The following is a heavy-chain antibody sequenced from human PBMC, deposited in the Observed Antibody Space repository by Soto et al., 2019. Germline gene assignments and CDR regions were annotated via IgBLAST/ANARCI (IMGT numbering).Heavy chain of an antibody. CDR2: IYPGSSDT. Sequence: PGESLKISCEGFGHDFSNSWIGWVRQMPGKGLEWMGIIYPGSSDTRYSPSFQGQVIISADKSISTVFLQWNSLKASDTAKYFCARSGFYWYFDLWGRGTLVTVSS. D-gene: IGHD5-12*01. J-gene: IGHJ2*01. CDR3: ARSGFYWYFDL. CDR1: GHDFSNSW. V-gene: IGHV5-51*01.